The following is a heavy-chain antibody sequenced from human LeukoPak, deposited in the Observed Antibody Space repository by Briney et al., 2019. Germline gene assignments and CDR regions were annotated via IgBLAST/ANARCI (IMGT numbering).Heavy chain of an antibody. V-gene: IGHV3-30*02. D-gene: IGHD3-3*01. CDR2: IRYDGSNK. CDR1: GFTFSSYG. Sequence: KPGGSLRLSCAASGFTFSSYGMHWVRQAPGKGLEWVAFIRYDGSNKYYADSVKGRFTISRDNSKNALSLQMNSLRAEDTAIYYCAGETFVGGAFDIWGRGTVVTVSS. CDR3: AGETFVGGAFDI. J-gene: IGHJ3*02.